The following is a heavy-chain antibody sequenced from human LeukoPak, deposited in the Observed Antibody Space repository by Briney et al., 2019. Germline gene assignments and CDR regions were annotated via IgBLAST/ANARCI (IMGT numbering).Heavy chain of an antibody. J-gene: IGHJ4*02. CDR2: ISYDGSNE. Sequence: GGSLRLSCAASGFTFSSYVMHWVRQAPGKGLEWVAIISYDGSNEYYADSVKGRFTISRDNSKNTLYLRMNSLRAADTAVYYCAREPSTVTGDYWGQGTLVTVSS. CDR1: GFTFSSYV. D-gene: IGHD4-17*01. V-gene: IGHV3-30*04. CDR3: AREPSTVTGDY.